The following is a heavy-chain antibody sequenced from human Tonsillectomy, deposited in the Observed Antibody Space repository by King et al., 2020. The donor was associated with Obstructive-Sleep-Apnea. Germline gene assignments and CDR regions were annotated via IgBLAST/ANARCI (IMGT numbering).Heavy chain of an antibody. CDR3: ARDRSGWYKGWFDP. CDR2: ISPYSGGA. D-gene: IGHD6-19*01. V-gene: IGHV1-2*02. CDR1: GSTFTDYY. J-gene: IGHJ5*02. Sequence: VQLVQSGAEVEKPGASVKVSCKASGSTFTDYYIHWVRQAPGQGLEWMGWISPYSGGANYAQRFQDRVTMTRDTSISTTYMELTRLRSDDTAVYYCARDRSGWYKGWFDPWGQGTLVIVSS.